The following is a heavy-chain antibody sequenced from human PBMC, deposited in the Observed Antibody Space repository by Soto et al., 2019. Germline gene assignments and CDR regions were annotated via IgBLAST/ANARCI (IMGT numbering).Heavy chain of an antibody. V-gene: IGHV4-61*01. J-gene: IGHJ6*02. D-gene: IGHD3-3*01. CDR1: GGSVSSGSYY. CDR2: IYYSGST. Sequence: SEILSLTCTVSGGSVSSGSYYWSWIRQPPGKGLEWIGYIYYSGSTNYNPSLKSRVTISVDTSKNQFSLKLSSVTAADTAVYYCARDTGSGSPLAFADYYYYHGMDVWGQGTTVTVSS. CDR3: ARDTGSGSPLAFADYYYYHGMDV.